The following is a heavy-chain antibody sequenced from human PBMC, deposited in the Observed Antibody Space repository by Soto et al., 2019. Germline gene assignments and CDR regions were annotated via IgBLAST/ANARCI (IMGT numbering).Heavy chain of an antibody. D-gene: IGHD3-10*01. Sequence: SETLSLTCTVSGGSINNHYWSWIRQPPGKGLEWLGYVYYNGITNYNPSLKSRVTISVDTSKNQFSLKLSSVTAADTAVYYCARITYNGDHRYYYYYYMDVWGKGTTVTVSS. CDR2: VYYNGIT. CDR1: GGSINNHY. CDR3: ARITYNGDHRYYYYYYMDV. V-gene: IGHV4-59*11. J-gene: IGHJ6*03.